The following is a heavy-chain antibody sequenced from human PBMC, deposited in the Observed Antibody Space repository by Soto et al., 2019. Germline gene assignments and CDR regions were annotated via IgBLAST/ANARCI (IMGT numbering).Heavy chain of an antibody. Sequence: QVQLVQSGAEVKKPVASVKVSCKTCGYTFTSYGISWLRQAPGQGLEWMGWIRAYNGNTNHAQKLQGSVTMTTNTSTSTAYMELRSLRSDDTAVYYCARDYFSGWYPAIFDYRGQGTLVTVSS. CDR1: GYTFTSYG. J-gene: IGHJ4*02. D-gene: IGHD6-19*01. CDR3: ARDYFSGWYPAIFDY. CDR2: IRAYNGNT. V-gene: IGHV1-18*01.